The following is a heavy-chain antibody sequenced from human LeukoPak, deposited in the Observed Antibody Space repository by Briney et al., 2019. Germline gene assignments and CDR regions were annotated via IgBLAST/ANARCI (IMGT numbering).Heavy chain of an antibody. CDR3: ARNDAFDI. V-gene: IGHV4-59*08. Sequence: PSETLSLTCTISGGSIGTYYWSWIRQPPGKGLEWIGYIYYTGSTNYNPSLKSRVNMSLDTSKNQFSLKLSSVTAADTAVYYCARNDAFDIWGQGTMVTVSS. CDR1: GGSIGTYY. J-gene: IGHJ3*02. CDR2: IYYTGST.